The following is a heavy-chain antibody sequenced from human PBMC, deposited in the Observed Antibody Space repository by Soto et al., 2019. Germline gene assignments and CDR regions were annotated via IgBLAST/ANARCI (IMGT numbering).Heavy chain of an antibody. CDR1: GFTFSDYY. CDR3: ASPYYYDSSGYYGY. Sequence: QVQLVESGGGLVKPGGSLRLSCAASGFTFSDYYMSWIRQAPGKGLEWVSYISSSSSYTNYADSVKGRFTISRDNAKNSLYLQMNSLRAEDTAVYYCASPYYYDSSGYYGYWGQGTLVTVSS. J-gene: IGHJ4*02. D-gene: IGHD3-22*01. V-gene: IGHV3-11*06. CDR2: ISSSSSYT.